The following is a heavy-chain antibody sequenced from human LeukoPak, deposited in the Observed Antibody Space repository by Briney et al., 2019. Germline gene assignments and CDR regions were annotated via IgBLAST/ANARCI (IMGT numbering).Heavy chain of an antibody. CDR2: ISYDGSNK. V-gene: IGHV3-30-3*01. Sequence: GRSLRLSCAASGFTFSSYAMHWVRQAPGKGLEWVAVISYDGSNKYYADSVKGRFTISRDNSKNTLYLQMNSLRAEDTAVYYCARDLGGSEYDHVWGRFEAGYYFDYWGQGTLVTVSS. J-gene: IGHJ4*02. CDR3: ARDLGGSEYDHVWGRFEAGYYFDY. D-gene: IGHD3-16*01. CDR1: GFTFSSYA.